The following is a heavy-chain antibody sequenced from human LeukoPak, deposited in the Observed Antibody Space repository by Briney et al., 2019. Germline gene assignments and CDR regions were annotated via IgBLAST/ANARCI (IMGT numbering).Heavy chain of an antibody. J-gene: IGHJ4*02. V-gene: IGHV3-66*01. D-gene: IGHD4-17*01. Sequence: PGGSLRLSCAASGFTASTNYMGWVRHAPGEGLEWVSLIYSGGGTYYADSVKGRFTISRDNSRNTLSLQMNSLRVDDTAVYYCARGFRSVTTWGYFDYWGQGALVTVSS. CDR3: ARGFRSVTTWGYFDY. CDR1: GFTASTNY. CDR2: IYSGGGT.